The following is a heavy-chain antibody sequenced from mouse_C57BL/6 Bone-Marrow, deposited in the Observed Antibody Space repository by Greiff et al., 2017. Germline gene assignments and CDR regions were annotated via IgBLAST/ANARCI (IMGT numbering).Heavy chain of an antibody. D-gene: IGHD4-1*01. CDR1: GFTFTDYY. V-gene: IGHV7-3*01. Sequence: EVLLVESGGGLVQPGGSLSLSCAASGFTFTDYYMSWVRQPPGKALEWLGFIRNTANCYATEYSASVKGRFTISRDNSQSILYRQMNALRAADGATDYCERSLTVFDYWGQGTTLTGSS. CDR2: IRNTANCYAT. CDR3: ERSLTVFDY. J-gene: IGHJ2*01.